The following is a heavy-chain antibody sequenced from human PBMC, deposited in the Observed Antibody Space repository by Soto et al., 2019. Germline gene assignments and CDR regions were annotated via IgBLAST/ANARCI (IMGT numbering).Heavy chain of an antibody. CDR1: GGSISSYY. CDR2: IYYSGST. V-gene: IGHV4-59*01. D-gene: IGHD2-2*01. J-gene: IGHJ5*02. CDR3: ARVPRRCSSTSCYEDNWFDP. Sequence: SETLSLTCTVSGGSISSYYWSWIRQPPGKGLEWIGYIYYSGSTNYNPSLKSRVTISVDTSKNQFSLKLSSVTAADTAVYYCARVPRRCSSTSCYEDNWFDPWGQGTLVTVSS.